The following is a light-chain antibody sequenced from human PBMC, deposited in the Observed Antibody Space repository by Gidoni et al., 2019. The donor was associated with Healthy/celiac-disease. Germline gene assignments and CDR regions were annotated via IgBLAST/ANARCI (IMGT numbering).Light chain of an antibody. V-gene: IGLV2-23*01. CDR3: CSYAGSLYV. J-gene: IGLJ1*01. CDR2: EGS. CDR1: SSDVGSYNL. Sequence: QSALPQPASLSRSPAQSITISCTGTSSDVGSYNLVSWYQQHAGKAPKLMIYEGSKRPSGVSNRFSGSKAGNTASLTISGLQAEDEADYYCCSYAGSLYVFGTGTKVTVL.